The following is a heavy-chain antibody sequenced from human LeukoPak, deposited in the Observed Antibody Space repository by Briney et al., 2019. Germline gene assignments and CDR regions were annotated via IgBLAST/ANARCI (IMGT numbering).Heavy chain of an antibody. CDR2: IYYSGGI. D-gene: IGHD3-9*01. V-gene: IGHV4-30-4*01. CDR1: GGSISSSGYY. J-gene: IGHJ3*02. CDR3: AREWTSYDILAGYTHPDAFDI. Sequence: SETLSLTCTVSGGSISSSGYYWGWIRQPPGKVLEWVGNIYYSGGIYYNPYLKSRVTISVDTSQNQVSLKLSSVTGADTAVYYCAREWTSYDILAGYTHPDAFDIWGQGTMVTVSS.